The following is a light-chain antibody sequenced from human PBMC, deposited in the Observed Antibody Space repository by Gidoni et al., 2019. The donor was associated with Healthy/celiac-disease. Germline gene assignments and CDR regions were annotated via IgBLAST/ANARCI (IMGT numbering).Light chain of an antibody. J-gene: IGKJ1*01. Sequence: DIQMTQSPSSLSASVGDIVTITCRASQGISNSLAWYQQKPGKAPKLLLYAASRLESGVPSRFRGRGSGTEYTLTISSLQSEDFATYYCQQYYSTPRTFGQGTKVEIK. CDR2: AAS. V-gene: IGKV1-NL1*01. CDR1: QGISNS. CDR3: QQYYSTPRT.